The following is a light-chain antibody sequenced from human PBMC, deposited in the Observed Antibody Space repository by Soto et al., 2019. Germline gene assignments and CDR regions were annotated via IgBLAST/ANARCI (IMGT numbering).Light chain of an antibody. Sequence: DIVLTQTPLSSPVTLGQPASISCRSSQSLVHSDGNTYLNWLQQRPGQPPRLLIYEVSNRVSGVPDRFSGSGAGTDFTLEISRVEAEDGGVYYCLQTTQFPLTFGGGTKVEIK. CDR3: LQTTQFPLT. CDR1: QSLVHSDGNTY. J-gene: IGKJ4*01. CDR2: EVS. V-gene: IGKV2-24*01.